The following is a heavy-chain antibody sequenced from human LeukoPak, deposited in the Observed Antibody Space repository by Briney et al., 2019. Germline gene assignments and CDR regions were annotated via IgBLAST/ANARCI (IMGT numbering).Heavy chain of an antibody. D-gene: IGHD2-21*02. Sequence: GALVKVSCKASGYTFTNYDINWVRQATGQGLEWMGWMNPNSGNTGYAQKFQGRVTITRNTSISTAYMELSSLRSADTAVYYCARVCGGDCYHYDAFDIWGQGTMVTVSS. CDR2: MNPNSGNT. V-gene: IGHV1-8*03. CDR1: GYTFTNYD. CDR3: ARVCGGDCYHYDAFDI. J-gene: IGHJ3*02.